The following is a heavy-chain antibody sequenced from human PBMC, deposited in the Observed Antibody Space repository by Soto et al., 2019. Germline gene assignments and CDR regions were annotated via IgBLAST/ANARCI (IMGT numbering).Heavy chain of an antibody. Sequence: ASVKVSCKASGYTFTSNHMHWVRQAPGQGLEWMGIIYPSGGSTRYAQKFQGRVIITRDTSTSTLYMELSSLRSEDTAVYYCARAVAVAADFDYWGQGTLVTVSS. J-gene: IGHJ4*02. V-gene: IGHV1-46*01. CDR2: IYPSGGST. CDR3: ARAVAVAADFDY. CDR1: GYTFTSNH. D-gene: IGHD6-19*01.